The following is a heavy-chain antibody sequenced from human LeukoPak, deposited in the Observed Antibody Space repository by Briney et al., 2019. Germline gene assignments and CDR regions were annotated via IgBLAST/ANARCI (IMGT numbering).Heavy chain of an antibody. J-gene: IGHJ5*02. D-gene: IGHD6-13*01. CDR2: IYHSGST. CDR1: GYSISSGYY. V-gene: IGHV4-38-2*01. Sequence: SETLSLTCAVSGYSISSGYYWGWIRQPPGKGLEWIGSIYHSGSTYYNPSLKSRVTISVDTSKNQFSLKLSSVTAADTAVYYCARHESPYSSRPGWFDPWGRGTLVTVSS. CDR3: ARHESPYSSRPGWFDP.